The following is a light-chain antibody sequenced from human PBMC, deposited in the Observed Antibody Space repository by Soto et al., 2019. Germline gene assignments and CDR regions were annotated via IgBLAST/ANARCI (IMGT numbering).Light chain of an antibody. CDR3: QQYGSSPPT. CDR1: QSISRY. V-gene: IGKV3-20*01. J-gene: IGKJ1*01. Sequence: IVLTQSPGTLSLSPGERTTLSCRASQSISRYLAWYQQKPGQGPRLLIYGASSRATGTPDRFSGSGSGTDFTLTINRLEPEDVAVYYCQQYGSSPPTFGQGTKVEIK. CDR2: GAS.